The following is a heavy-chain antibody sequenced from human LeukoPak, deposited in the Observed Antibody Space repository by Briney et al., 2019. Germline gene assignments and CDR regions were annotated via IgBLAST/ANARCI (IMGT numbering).Heavy chain of an antibody. CDR3: AGLALYSSGAFDI. J-gene: IGHJ3*02. CDR1: GFTFSSYS. V-gene: IGHV3-21*01. Sequence: GGSLRLSCAASGFTFSSYSMNWVRQAPGKGLEWVSSISSSSSYIYYADSVKGRFTISRDNAKNSLYLQMNSLRAEDTAVYYCAGLALYSSGAFDIWGQGTMVTVSS. D-gene: IGHD5-18*01. CDR2: ISSSSSYI.